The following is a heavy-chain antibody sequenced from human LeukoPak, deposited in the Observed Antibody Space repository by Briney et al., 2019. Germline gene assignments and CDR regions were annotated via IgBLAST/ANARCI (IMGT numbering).Heavy chain of an antibody. CDR1: GVSVSSNSAA. D-gene: IGHD2-2*02. J-gene: IGHJ4*02. CDR2: TYYRSKWYN. CDR3: ARDPGHYTFDY. V-gene: IGHV6-1*01. Sequence: SQTLSFTCAISGVSVSSNSAAWHWIRQSPSRGLEWLGRTYYRSKWYNDYAVSVKSRITINPDTSKNQCSLQLNSVTPEDTAVYYCARDPGHYTFDYWGQGTLVTVSS.